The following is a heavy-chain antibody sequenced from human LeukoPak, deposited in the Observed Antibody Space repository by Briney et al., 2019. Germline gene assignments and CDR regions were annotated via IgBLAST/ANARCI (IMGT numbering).Heavy chain of an antibody. CDR2: IKQDGSEK. J-gene: IGHJ4*02. Sequence: GGSLRLSCAASGFTFSSYWMSWVRQAPGKGLEWVANIKQDGSEKYYVDSVKGRFTISRDNAKNSLYLQMNSLRAEDAAVYYCARDPTIFGVVIVPDYWGQGTLVTVSS. D-gene: IGHD3-3*01. CDR1: GFTFSSYW. V-gene: IGHV3-7*01. CDR3: ARDPTIFGVVIVPDY.